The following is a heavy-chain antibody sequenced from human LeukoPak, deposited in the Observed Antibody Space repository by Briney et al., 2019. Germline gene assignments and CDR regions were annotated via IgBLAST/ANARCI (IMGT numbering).Heavy chain of an antibody. CDR1: GFIVSRNY. CDR3: YGIHLGDSFDI. J-gene: IGHJ3*02. CDR2: LSSKYET. V-gene: IGHV3-53*01. Sequence: QPGGSLRLSCAASGFIVSRNYMGWVRQAPGKGLEWVSALSSKYETYYADSVKGRFTISRDNSENTLYLQMKALRAEDTALYYCYGIHLGDSFDIWGRGTMVIVFS. D-gene: IGHD3-16*01.